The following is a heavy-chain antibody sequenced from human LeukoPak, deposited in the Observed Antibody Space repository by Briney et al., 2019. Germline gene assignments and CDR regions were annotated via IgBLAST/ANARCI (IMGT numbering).Heavy chain of an antibody. CDR3: ARVRRIIAAVGTGTRRENWFDP. J-gene: IGHJ5*02. D-gene: IGHD6-13*01. CDR2: ISSSGSTI. Sequence: GSLRLSCAASGFTFSSYEMNWVRQAPGKGLEWVSYISSSGSTIYYADSVKGRFTISRDNAKNSLYLQMNSLRAEDTAVYYCARVRRIIAAVGTGTRRENWFDPWGQGTLVTVPS. V-gene: IGHV3-48*03. CDR1: GFTFSSYE.